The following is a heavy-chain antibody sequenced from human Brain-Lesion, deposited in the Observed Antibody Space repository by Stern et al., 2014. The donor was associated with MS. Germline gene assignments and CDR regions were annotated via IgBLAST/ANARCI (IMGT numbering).Heavy chain of an antibody. V-gene: IGHV4-39*02. Sequence: QVQLQQSGPGLVKPSETLSLTCTVAGGSVSSTSYAWAWIRQPPGKGLEWIGTIYYSGNTYHSPSLKRRPPMLLDTPKNLSPRPRGVGTAADTAVYYCAGEEDIRYCSGGSCTGNWFDPWGQGTLVTVSS. CDR1: GGSVSSTSYA. CDR2: IYYSGNT. J-gene: IGHJ5*02. CDR3: AGEEDIRYCSGGSCTGNWFDP. D-gene: IGHD2-15*01.